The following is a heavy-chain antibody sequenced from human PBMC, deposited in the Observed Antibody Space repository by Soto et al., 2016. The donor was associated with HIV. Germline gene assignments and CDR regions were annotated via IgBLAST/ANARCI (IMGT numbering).Heavy chain of an antibody. CDR1: GDTFGKYP. V-gene: IGHV1-69*13. CDR3: GRDRASSGSYYSANYYGMDV. CDR2: ISPIFGTP. Sequence: QVHLVQSGAEVKKPGPSVKVSCKTYGDTFGKYPISWVRQAPGQGLEWMGGISPIFGTPNYAQKFQGRVTITADESTSTAYMELTSLRSDDTAVYYCGRDRASSGSYYSANYYGMDVWGPRDHGHRLR. D-gene: IGHD3-10*01. J-gene: IGHJ6*01.